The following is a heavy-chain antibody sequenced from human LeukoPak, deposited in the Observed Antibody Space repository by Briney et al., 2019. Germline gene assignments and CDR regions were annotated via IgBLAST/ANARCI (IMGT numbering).Heavy chain of an antibody. V-gene: IGHV3-30-3*01. J-gene: IGHJ6*02. Sequence: GRSLRLSCAASGFTFSSYAMHWVRQAPGKGLEWVAVISYDGSNKYYADSVKGRFTISRDNSKNTLYLQMNSLRAEDTAMYYCARGDSSGYYPHYYGMDVWGQGTTVTVSS. CDR3: ARGDSSGYYPHYYGMDV. D-gene: IGHD3-22*01. CDR1: GFTFSSYA. CDR2: ISYDGSNK.